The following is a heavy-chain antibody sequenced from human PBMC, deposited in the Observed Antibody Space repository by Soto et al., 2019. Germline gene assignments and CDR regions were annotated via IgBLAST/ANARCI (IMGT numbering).Heavy chain of an antibody. D-gene: IGHD6-19*01. V-gene: IGHV4-31*03. CDR1: GGSISSGGYY. CDR2: IYYSGST. Sequence: SETLSLTCTVSGGSISSGGYYWSWIRQHPGKGLEWIGYIYYSGSTYYNPSLKSRVTISVDTSKNQFSLKLSSVTAADTAVYYCAREYSSGWKPPGLVDYWGQGTLVTVSS. CDR3: AREYSSGWKPPGLVDY. J-gene: IGHJ4*02.